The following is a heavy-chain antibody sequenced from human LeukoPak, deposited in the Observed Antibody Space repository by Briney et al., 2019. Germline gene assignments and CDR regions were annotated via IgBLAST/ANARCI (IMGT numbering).Heavy chain of an antibody. V-gene: IGHV3-23*01. J-gene: IGHJ6*03. CDR3: ARRPYSSGWSPYYYYYMDV. CDR1: GFTFRSYA. CDR2: ISGSGGST. Sequence: GGSLRLSCAASGFTFRSYAMSWVRQAPGKGLEWVSAISGSGGSTYYADSVKGRFTISRDNSKNTLYLQMNSLRAEDTAVYYCARRPYSSGWSPYYYYYMDVWGKGTTVTVSS. D-gene: IGHD6-19*01.